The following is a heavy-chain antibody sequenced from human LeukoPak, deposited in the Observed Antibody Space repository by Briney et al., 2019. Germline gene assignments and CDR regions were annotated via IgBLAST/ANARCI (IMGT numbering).Heavy chain of an antibody. J-gene: IGHJ4*02. CDR2: INHSGST. CDR3: ARGDDDLVAI. V-gene: IGHV4-34*01. Sequence: SETLSLTCAVYGGSFSGYYWSWIRQPPGKGLEWIGEINHSGSTNYNPSLKSRVTRSVDTSKNQYSLKLSAETAADTAEYYCARGDDDLVAIWGQGTLVTVSS. D-gene: IGHD5-12*01. CDR1: GGSFSGYY.